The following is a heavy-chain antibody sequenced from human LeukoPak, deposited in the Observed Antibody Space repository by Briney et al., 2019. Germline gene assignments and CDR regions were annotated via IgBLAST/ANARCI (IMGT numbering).Heavy chain of an antibody. CDR2: INSDGSST. Sequence: AGGSLRLSCAASGFTFSSYWMRWVRQAPGKGLLWVSRINSDGSSTYYADSVKGRFTTSRDNAKNALHLQMNSLRAEDTAVYYCVLDLFSSFAFDIWGQGTMVTVSS. CDR3: VLDLFSSFAFDI. J-gene: IGHJ3*02. D-gene: IGHD3/OR15-3a*01. V-gene: IGHV3-74*01. CDR1: GFTFSSYW.